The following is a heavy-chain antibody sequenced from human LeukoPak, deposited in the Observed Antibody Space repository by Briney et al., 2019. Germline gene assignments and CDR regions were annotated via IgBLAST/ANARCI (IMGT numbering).Heavy chain of an antibody. Sequence: ASVKVSCKVSGYTLTELSMHWVRQAPGKGLEWMGGFDPEDGETIYAQKFQGRVTMTEDTSTDTAYMELSSVRSEDTAVYYCATGYDSSGYYDYWGQGTLVTVSS. J-gene: IGHJ4*02. CDR1: GYTLTELS. CDR2: FDPEDGET. D-gene: IGHD3-22*01. V-gene: IGHV1-24*01. CDR3: ATGYDSSGYYDY.